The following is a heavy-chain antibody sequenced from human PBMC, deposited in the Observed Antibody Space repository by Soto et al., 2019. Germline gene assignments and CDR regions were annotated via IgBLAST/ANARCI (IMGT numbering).Heavy chain of an antibody. CDR3: AAGYSSGWYSESGSAFDI. V-gene: IGHV3-21*01. Sequence: GGSLRLSCAASGFTFSSYSMNWVRQAPGKGLEWVSSISSSSSYIYYADSFKGRFTISSDNAKNSMYLQMNSLRAEDTAVYYCAAGYSSGWYSESGSAFDIWGQGTMVTVSS. D-gene: IGHD6-19*01. J-gene: IGHJ3*02. CDR2: ISSSSSYI. CDR1: GFTFSSYS.